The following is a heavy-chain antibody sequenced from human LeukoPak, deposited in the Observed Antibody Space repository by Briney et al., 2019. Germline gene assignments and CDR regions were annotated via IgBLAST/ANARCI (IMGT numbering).Heavy chain of an antibody. J-gene: IGHJ6*03. CDR3: ARMYSSKYYYYYYMDV. V-gene: IGHV1-18*04. CDR2: ISAYNGNT. Sequence: ASVKVSYKASGYTFTGYYMHWVRQAPGQGLEWMGWISAYNGNTNYAQKLQGRVTMTTDTSTSTAYMELRSLRSDDTAVYYCARMYSSKYYYYYYMDVWGKGTTVTVSS. D-gene: IGHD6-13*01. CDR1: GYTFTGYY.